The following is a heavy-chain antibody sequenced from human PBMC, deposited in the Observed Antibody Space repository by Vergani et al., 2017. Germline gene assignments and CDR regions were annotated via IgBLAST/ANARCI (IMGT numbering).Heavy chain of an antibody. D-gene: IGHD4-11*01. CDR2: IDHTGRP. CDR1: GGSFTSYN. Sequence: QVQLQQWGGGLLKPSETLSLTCVVNGGSFTSYNWTWIRQSPGEGLEWVGDIDHTGRPDYNPPLKSRLTMSVDKSRNQFSLTLNSVTATDTAIYFCARVNTETNGHLYYYYYMDVWGQGTAVTVS. V-gene: IGHV4-34*01. CDR3: ARVNTETNGHLYYYYYMDV. J-gene: IGHJ6*03.